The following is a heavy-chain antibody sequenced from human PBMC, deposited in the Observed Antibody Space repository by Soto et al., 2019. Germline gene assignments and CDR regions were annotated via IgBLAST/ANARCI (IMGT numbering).Heavy chain of an antibody. J-gene: IGHJ4*02. CDR3: ARQPRNWGPFDY. CDR2: IYPCDSDT. Sequence: GESLKISCTGSGYSFTSYWIGWVRQMPGKGLEWMGIIYPCDSDTRYSPSFQGKVTISADKSISTAYLQWSSVKASDNAMYYCARQPRNWGPFDYWGQGTLVTVSS. CDR1: GYSFTSYW. V-gene: IGHV5-51*01. D-gene: IGHD7-27*01.